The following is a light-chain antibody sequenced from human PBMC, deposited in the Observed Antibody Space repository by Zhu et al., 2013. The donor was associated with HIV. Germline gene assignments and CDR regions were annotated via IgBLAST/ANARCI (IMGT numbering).Light chain of an antibody. J-gene: IGLJ1*01. CDR3: SSYRSSSTLYV. V-gene: IGLV2-14*02. CDR1: TSDVGNYKF. CDR2: EVN. Sequence: QSALTQPASVSGSPGQSITISCTGTTSDVGNYKFVSWYQQHPGSAPKLMIYEVNKRPSGVPERFSGSKFGNTASLTVSGLQAEDEGDYYCSSYRSSSTLYVFGTGTKVTVL.